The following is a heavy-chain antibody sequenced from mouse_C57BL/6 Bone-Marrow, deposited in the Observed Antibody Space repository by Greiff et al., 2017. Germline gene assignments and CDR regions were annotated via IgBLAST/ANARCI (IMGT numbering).Heavy chain of an antibody. V-gene: IGHV1-63*01. CDR3: ARKRELGPFDY. D-gene: IGHD4-1*01. CDR2: INPSNGGT. Sequence: QVQLQQSGAELVRPGTSVKMSCKASGYTFTNYWIGWAKQRPGHGLEWIGNINPSNGGTNYNEKFKSKATLTVDKSSSTAYMQLSSLTSEDSAVYYCARKRELGPFDYWGQGTTLTVSS. J-gene: IGHJ2*01. CDR1: GYTFTNYW.